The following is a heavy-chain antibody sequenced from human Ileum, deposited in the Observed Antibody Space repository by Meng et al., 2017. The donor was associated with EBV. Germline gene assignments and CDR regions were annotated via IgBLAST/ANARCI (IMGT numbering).Heavy chain of an antibody. J-gene: IGHJ4*02. CDR1: SAHVLSGGNY. Sequence: ETLPGIVNPAELRPIICKCSSAHVLSGGNYWSWIRQPPGKGLEWIGYIYNSGSTNYNPSLKSRVTISVDTSKNQFSLKLSSLTAADTAVYYCARDGYSSGSDWGQGTLVTVSS. V-gene: IGHV4-61*08. CDR2: IYNSGST. CDR3: ARDGYSSGSD. D-gene: IGHD6-19*01.